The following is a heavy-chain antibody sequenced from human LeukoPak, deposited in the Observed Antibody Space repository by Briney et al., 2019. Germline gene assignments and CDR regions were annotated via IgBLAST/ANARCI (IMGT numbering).Heavy chain of an antibody. CDR1: GFTFSSYA. J-gene: IGHJ4*02. CDR2: ISGSGGST. Sequence: GGSLRLSCAASGFTFSSYAMSWVRQAPGKGLEWVSAISGSGGSTYYADSAKGRFTISRDNSKNTLYLQMNSLRAEDTAVYYCAKDPDFWSGSKRKFDYWGQGTLVTVSS. V-gene: IGHV3-23*01. D-gene: IGHD3-3*01. CDR3: AKDPDFWSGSKRKFDY.